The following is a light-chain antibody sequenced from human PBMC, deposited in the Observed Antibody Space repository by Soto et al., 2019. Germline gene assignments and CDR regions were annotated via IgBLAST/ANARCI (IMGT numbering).Light chain of an antibody. CDR1: QSVSSY. V-gene: IGKV3-11*01. CDR2: DAS. J-gene: IGKJ4*01. Sequence: EMVLTQSPATLSLSPLEIATLSCRASQSVSSYLAWYQQRPGQAPRLLIYDASNRATGIPARFSGSGSGTDFTLTISSLEPEDFAVYYYQQRSDWPPLTFGGGTKVDIK. CDR3: QQRSDWPPLT.